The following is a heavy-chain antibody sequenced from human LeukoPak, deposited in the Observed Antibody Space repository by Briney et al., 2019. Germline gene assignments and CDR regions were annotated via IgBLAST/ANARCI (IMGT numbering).Heavy chain of an antibody. J-gene: IGHJ4*02. CDR2: IYYTGNT. CDR3: ARLGATYFDF. CDR1: GDSIIGYY. Sequence: SETLSLTCSVSGDSIIGYYWGWIRQPPGKGLEWIGNIYYTGNTYYNSSLKSRVTMSVDTSKNQFSLRLSSVTAADTAVYYCARLGATYFDFWGQGAPVTVSS. D-gene: IGHD1-26*01. V-gene: IGHV4-39*07.